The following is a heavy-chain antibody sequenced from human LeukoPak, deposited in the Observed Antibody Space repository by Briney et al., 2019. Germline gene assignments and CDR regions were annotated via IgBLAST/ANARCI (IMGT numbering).Heavy chain of an antibody. CDR2: IIPIFGTA. CDR1: GGTFSSYA. D-gene: IGHD3-10*01. CDR3: ARDVMVRGVITPRLGMDV. V-gene: IGHV1-69*13. Sequence: SVKVSCKASGGTFSSYAISWVRQAPGQGLEWMGGIIPIFGTANYAQKFQGRVTITADESTSTAYMELSSLRSEDTAVYYCARDVMVRGVITPRLGMDVWGQGTTVTVSS. J-gene: IGHJ6*02.